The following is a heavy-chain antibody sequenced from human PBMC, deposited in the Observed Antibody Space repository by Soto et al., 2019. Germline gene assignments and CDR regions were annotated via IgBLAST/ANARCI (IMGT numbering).Heavy chain of an antibody. CDR1: GYTFTTYD. V-gene: IGHV1-8*01. Sequence: QVQLVQSGAEVRKPGASVKVSCKASGYTFTTYDIAWVRQATGQGLEWMGWMNPNSANTGFAQKFQGRVTLTRDTSISTAYMELDSLTSEDTAVYYWTRAIRNQLHSDSWGQGTLLTVSS. CDR3: TRAIRNQLHSDS. D-gene: IGHD1-1*01. CDR2: MNPNSANT. J-gene: IGHJ4*02.